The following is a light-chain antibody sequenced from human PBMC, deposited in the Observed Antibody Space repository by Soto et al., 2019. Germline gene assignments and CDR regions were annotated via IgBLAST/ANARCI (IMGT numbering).Light chain of an antibody. CDR1: SSDVGVFNY. CDR3: TAYATSSNWV. V-gene: IGLV2-14*03. Sequence: QSALTQPASVSGSPGQSITISCTGTSSDVGVFNYVSWYQQHPGRVPRLLIYEVTHRPSGVSDRFSGSKSGNTASLTISRLRPEDESTYFCTAYATSSNWVFGRGTKLTVL. J-gene: IGLJ3*02. CDR2: EVT.